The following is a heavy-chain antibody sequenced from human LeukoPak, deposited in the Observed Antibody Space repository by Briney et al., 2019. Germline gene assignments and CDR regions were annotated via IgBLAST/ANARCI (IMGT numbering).Heavy chain of an antibody. CDR1: GGSISSSSYY. Sequence: SETLSLXCTVSGGSISSSSYYWGWIRQPPGKGLEWIGSIYYGGITYYNPSLKSRVTISVDTSKNQFSLKLSSVTAADTAVYYCTREDPGGGSSFDYWGQGTLVTVSS. V-gene: IGHV4-39*02. CDR2: IYYGGIT. J-gene: IGHJ4*02. D-gene: IGHD3-16*01. CDR3: TREDPGGGSSFDY.